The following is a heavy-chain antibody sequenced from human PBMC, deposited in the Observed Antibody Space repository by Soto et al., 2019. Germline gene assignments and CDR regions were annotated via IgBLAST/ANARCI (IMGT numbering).Heavy chain of an antibody. CDR3: ARGLPRPNHYMDV. Sequence: QVQLQESGPGLVKPSQTLSLTCIVSGDSISRGGYLWTWIRQHPGKGLEWIGYIYDSGSAFYNPSLKSRVTMSVDTSKNPFSLNLRSVTAADTAVFYCARGLPRPNHYMDVWGKGTVVAVSS. CDR1: GDSISRGGYL. J-gene: IGHJ6*03. CDR2: IYDSGSA. D-gene: IGHD1-1*01. V-gene: IGHV4-31*03.